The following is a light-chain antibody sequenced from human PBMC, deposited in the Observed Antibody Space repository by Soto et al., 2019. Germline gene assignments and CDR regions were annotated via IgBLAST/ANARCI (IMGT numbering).Light chain of an antibody. CDR1: QSVGSK. Sequence: EIPMTQSPATLSVSPGERATLSCRASQSVGSKVAWYQQKPGQAPSLLIYDTSTRATGIAARFSGSGSGTEVSPTISSLQSDDFAVYYCQQYNAWPRFTFGQGTKVEIK. J-gene: IGKJ2*01. CDR3: QQYNAWPRFT. CDR2: DTS. V-gene: IGKV3-15*01.